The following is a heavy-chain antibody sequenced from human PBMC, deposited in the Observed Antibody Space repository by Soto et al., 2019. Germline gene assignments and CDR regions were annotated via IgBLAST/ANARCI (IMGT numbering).Heavy chain of an antibody. J-gene: IGHJ4*02. Sequence: QITLKESGPTLVKPTQTLTLTCTFSGFSLSTSGVGVGWIRQPPGKALEWLGMIYWDDDKRFNPSLRSRLTINKDTSKNQVVLTMTNMDPVDTATYYCAHSNPTITVFGVVTYFDYWGQGTLVTVSS. CDR2: IYWDDDK. D-gene: IGHD3-3*01. V-gene: IGHV2-5*02. CDR1: GFSLSTSGVG. CDR3: AHSNPTITVFGVVTYFDY.